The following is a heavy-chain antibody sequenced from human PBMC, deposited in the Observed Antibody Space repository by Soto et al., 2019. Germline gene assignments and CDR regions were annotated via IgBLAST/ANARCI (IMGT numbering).Heavy chain of an antibody. D-gene: IGHD7-27*01. CDR3: ARVVPPPNRNWGMWSGAFDI. CDR2: SNHSRST. V-gene: IGHV4-34*01. J-gene: IGHJ3*02. Sequence: SETLSLTCGGYGGSFSGYSWRWSRQPPGKGLEWIGESNHSRSTNYNPSLQSRFTISVDTSKKQSSLKLSSVTAADTAVYYCARVVPPPNRNWGMWSGAFDIWGQGTMVT. CDR1: GGSFSGYS.